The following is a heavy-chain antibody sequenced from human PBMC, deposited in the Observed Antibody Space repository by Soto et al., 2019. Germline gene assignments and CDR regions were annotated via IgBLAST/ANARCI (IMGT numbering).Heavy chain of an antibody. Sequence: AGGSLRLSCAASGFTFSSYAMHWVRQAPGKGLEWVAVISYDGSNKYYADSVKGRFTISRDNSKNTLYLQMNSLRAEDTAVYYCARDLLGYCSSTSCSYGMDVWGQGTTVTVSS. CDR1: GFTFSSYA. D-gene: IGHD2-2*01. CDR2: ISYDGSNK. J-gene: IGHJ6*02. CDR3: ARDLLGYCSSTSCSYGMDV. V-gene: IGHV3-30-3*01.